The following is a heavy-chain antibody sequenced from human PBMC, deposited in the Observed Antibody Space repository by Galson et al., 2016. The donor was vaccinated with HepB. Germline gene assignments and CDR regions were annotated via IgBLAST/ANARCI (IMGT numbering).Heavy chain of an antibody. V-gene: IGHV1-3*01. CDR2: INAGNGNT. Sequence: SVKVSCKASGYTFTKYGIHWVRQAPGQRLEWMGWINAGNGNTKYSQKFHARVTITRDTSTTTAYMELSSLRSEDTAVYYRARDSGELRFLEWLPKNWFDPWGQGTLVTVSS. D-gene: IGHD3-3*01. J-gene: IGHJ5*02. CDR3: ARDSGELRFLEWLPKNWFDP. CDR1: GYTFTKYG.